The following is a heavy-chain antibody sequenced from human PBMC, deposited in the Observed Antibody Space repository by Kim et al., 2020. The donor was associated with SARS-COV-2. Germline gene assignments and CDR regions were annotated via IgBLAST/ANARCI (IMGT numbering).Heavy chain of an antibody. V-gene: IGHV3-49*03. CDR3: TRDWGPYYYDSSGYYYVGY. D-gene: IGHD3-22*01. Sequence: GGSLRLSCTASGFTFGDYGMRWFRQAPGKGLEWVGFIRCKAYGGTTEYAASVKCRFTISRDDSKSIAYLQMNSLKTEDTAVYYCTRDWGPYYYDSSGYYYVGYWGQGTLVTVSS. CDR2: IRCKAYGGTT. CDR1: GFTFGDYG. J-gene: IGHJ4*02.